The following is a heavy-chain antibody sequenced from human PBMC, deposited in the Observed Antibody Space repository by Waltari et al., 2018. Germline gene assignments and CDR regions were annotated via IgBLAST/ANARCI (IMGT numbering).Heavy chain of an antibody. CDR2: IYTSGST. CDR3: ASQGGFTLYYFDY. CDR1: GGSISSYY. J-gene: IGHJ4*02. Sequence: QVQLQESGPGLVKPSETLSLTCTVSGGSISSYYWSWIRQPAGKGLEWIGRIYTSGSTNYNPSLKSRVTISVDKSKNQFSLKLSSVTAADTAVYYCASQGGFTLYYFDYWGQGTLVTVSS. D-gene: IGHD3-10*01. V-gene: IGHV4-4*07.